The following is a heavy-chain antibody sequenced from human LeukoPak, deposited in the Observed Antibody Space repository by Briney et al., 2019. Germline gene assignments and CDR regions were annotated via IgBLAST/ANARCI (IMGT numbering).Heavy chain of an antibody. CDR2: IYSSVTT. J-gene: IGHJ3*02. CDR1: GGPISRYY. CDR3: AIERTGDHAFDI. D-gene: IGHD7-27*01. Sequence: PSETLSLPCTVSGGPISRYYWPCIRQPPGKGLEWIGFIYSSVTTGYNPSLKSRVTISVDTSKNQFSLKLGSVTGADMAVYYWAIERTGDHAFDIWGQGTMVTVSS. V-gene: IGHV4-59*01.